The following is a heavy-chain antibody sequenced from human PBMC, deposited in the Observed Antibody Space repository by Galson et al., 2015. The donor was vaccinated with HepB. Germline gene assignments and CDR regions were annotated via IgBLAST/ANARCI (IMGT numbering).Heavy chain of an antibody. D-gene: IGHD6-13*01. CDR1: GFTFSDYY. J-gene: IGHJ4*02. CDR3: ATILWGSSWDY. CDR2: ISSSSSYT. V-gene: IGHV3-11*06. Sequence: SLRLSCAASGFTFSDYYMSWIRQAPGKGLEWVSYISSSSSYTNYADSVKGRFTISRDNAKNSLYLQMNSLRAEDTAVYYCATILWGSSWDYWGQGTLVTVSS.